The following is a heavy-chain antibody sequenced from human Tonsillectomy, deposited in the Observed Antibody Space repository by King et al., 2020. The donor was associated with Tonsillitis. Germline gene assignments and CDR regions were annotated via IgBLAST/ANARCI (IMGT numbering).Heavy chain of an antibody. CDR2: TTHDGSNK. J-gene: IGHJ4*02. V-gene: IGHV3-30*18. D-gene: IGHD3-3*01. CDR3: AKDRLTFLEWISYADY. Sequence: VQLVESGGGVAQPGRSLRRSCAAYGFTFSSYGMHWVRKAPGKGLEWVAVTTHDGSNKYYGDSVKGRFTISRDNSKNTVYLQMNSLRAEDTAVYYCAKDRLTFLEWISYADYWGQGTLVTVSS. CDR1: GFTFSSYG.